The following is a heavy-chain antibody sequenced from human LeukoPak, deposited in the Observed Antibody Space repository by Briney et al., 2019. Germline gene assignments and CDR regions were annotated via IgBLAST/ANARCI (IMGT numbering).Heavy chain of an antibody. D-gene: IGHD6-13*01. CDR2: IIPIFGTA. Sequence: GASVKVSCKASGGTFSSYAISWVRQAPGQGLEWMGGIIPIFGTANYAQKFQGRVTITADESTSTAYMELSSLRSEDTAVYYCARGIAVGRYYYYMDVWGKGTTVTISS. CDR1: GGTFSSYA. J-gene: IGHJ6*03. CDR3: ARGIAVGRYYYYMDV. V-gene: IGHV1-69*13.